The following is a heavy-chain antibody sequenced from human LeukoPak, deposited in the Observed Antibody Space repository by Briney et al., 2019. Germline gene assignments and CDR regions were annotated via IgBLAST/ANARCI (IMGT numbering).Heavy chain of an antibody. CDR3: ARGKYSGGWYLDI. D-gene: IGHD6-19*01. J-gene: IGHJ3*02. V-gene: IGHV3-74*01. CDR1: GLTFSSHW. Sequence: GGSLRLSCAASGLTFSSHWMHWVRQAPGKGLVWVSRITNDGSSTTYADSVKGRFTISRDNAKNMLYLQVNSLRAEDTAVYYCARGKYSGGWYLDIWGQGTMVTVSS. CDR2: ITNDGSST.